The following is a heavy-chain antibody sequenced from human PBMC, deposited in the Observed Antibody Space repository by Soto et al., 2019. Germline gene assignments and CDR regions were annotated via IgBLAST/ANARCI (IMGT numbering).Heavy chain of an antibody. V-gene: IGHV1-18*01. D-gene: IGHD6-13*01. CDR2: ISAYNGNT. Sequence: GASVKVSCKASGGTFSSYGISWVRQAPRQGLEWMGWISAYNGNTNYAQKLQGRVTMTTDTSTSTAYMELRSLRSDDTAVYYCARADSSSWETYYYYYYMDVWGKGNPGHRLL. CDR1: GGTFSSYG. J-gene: IGHJ6*03. CDR3: ARADSSSWETYYYYYYMDV.